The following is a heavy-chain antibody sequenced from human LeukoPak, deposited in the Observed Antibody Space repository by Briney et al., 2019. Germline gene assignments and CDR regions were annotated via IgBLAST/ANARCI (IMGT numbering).Heavy chain of an antibody. CDR3: AQTTGWPGFDF. Sequence: SETLSLTCSASGASTSTRYWSWIRQSPGRTLEWIGHIYNARNTKYNPSPTSRVTISVDTSKNQFSLSLTSVTAADTAIYYCAQTTGWPGFDFWGPGALVTVSS. CDR2: IYNARNT. CDR1: GASTSTRY. D-gene: IGHD6-19*01. V-gene: IGHV4-59*08. J-gene: IGHJ4*02.